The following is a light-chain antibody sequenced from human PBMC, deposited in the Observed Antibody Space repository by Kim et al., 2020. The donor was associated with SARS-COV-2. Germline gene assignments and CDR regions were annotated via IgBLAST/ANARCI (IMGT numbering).Light chain of an antibody. Sequence: GNTVTISCTRSSGSIASNYVQWYQQRPGRAPSTVIYEDNQRPSGVPDRFSGSIDRSSNSASLTISGLKTEDEADYYCQSYDSSPWVFGGGTQLTVL. CDR3: QSYDSSPWV. V-gene: IGLV6-57*03. J-gene: IGLJ3*02. CDR1: SGSIASNY. CDR2: EDN.